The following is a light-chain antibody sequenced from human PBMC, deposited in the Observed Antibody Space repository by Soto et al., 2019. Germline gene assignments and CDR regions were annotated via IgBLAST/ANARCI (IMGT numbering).Light chain of an antibody. CDR3: QQYDNWPRT. CDR2: GAS. V-gene: IGKV3-15*01. Sequence: TVLTQSPGTLSLSPGERATLSCRASQNVSSNLLVWYQQHPGQAPRLLIYGASTRATGIPARFSGSGSGTRFTLTIASLQSEDFAVYYCQQYDNWPRTFGQGTKVDIK. J-gene: IGKJ1*01. CDR1: QNVSSN.